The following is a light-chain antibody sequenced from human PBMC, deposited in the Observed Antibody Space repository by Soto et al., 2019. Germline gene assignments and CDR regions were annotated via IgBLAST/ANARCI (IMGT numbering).Light chain of an antibody. V-gene: IGLV2-14*01. CDR3: SLYTSISTLV. CDR2: EVS. CDR1: STDIGGYNY. J-gene: IGLJ1*01. Sequence: QSVLTQPASVSGSPGQSITISCTGTSTDIGGYNYVSWYQQYPGKAPKLMIYEVSNRPSGVPNRFSGSKAGNAASLTISGLQAEDEADYYCSLYTSISTLVFGAGTKVTVL.